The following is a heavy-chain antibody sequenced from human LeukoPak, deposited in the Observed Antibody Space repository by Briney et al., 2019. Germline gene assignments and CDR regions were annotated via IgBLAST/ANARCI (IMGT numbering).Heavy chain of an antibody. Sequence: GASVKVSCKASGYTFTSYAMHWVRQAPGQRLEWMGWINAGNGNTKYSQKVQGRVTITRDTSASTAYMELSSLRSEDTAVYYCARDGWSGSYQLNFDYWGQGTLVTVSS. CDR3: ARDGWSGSYQLNFDY. CDR1: GYTFTSYA. V-gene: IGHV1-3*01. D-gene: IGHD1-26*01. CDR2: INAGNGNT. J-gene: IGHJ4*02.